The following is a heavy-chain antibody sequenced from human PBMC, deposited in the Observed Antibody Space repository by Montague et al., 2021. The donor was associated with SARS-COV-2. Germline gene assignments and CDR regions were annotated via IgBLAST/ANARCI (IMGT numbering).Heavy chain of an antibody. D-gene: IGHD3-10*01. J-gene: IGHJ6*02. CDR2: ISSSSSYI. CDR3: ARDPLDYGLWSSGSYYNAYYYYYGMDV. Sequence: SLRLSCAASGFTFSSYSMNWVRQAPGKGLEWVSSISSSSSYIYYADSVKGRFTIPRDNAKNSLYLQMNSLRAEDTAVYYCARDPLDYGLWSSGSYYNAYYYYYGMDVWGQGTTVTVSS. CDR1: GFTFSSYS. V-gene: IGHV3-21*01.